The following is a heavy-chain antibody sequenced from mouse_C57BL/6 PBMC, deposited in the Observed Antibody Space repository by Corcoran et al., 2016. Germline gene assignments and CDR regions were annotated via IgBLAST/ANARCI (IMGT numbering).Heavy chain of an antibody. CDR1: GYTFTTYG. V-gene: IGHV9-3*01. CDR3: ARGSSSWFAY. J-gene: IGHJ3*01. D-gene: IGHD1-1*01. Sequence: QIQLVQSGPELKKPGETVKISCKASGYTFTTYGMSWVKQAPGKGLKWMGWINTYSGVPTYADDFKGRFAFSLETSASTAYLQINNLKNEDTATYFCARGSSSWFAYWGQVTLVTVSA. CDR2: INTYSGVP.